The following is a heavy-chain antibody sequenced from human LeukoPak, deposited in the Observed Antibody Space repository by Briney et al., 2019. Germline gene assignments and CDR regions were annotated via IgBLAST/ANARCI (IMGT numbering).Heavy chain of an antibody. J-gene: IGHJ6*02. CDR1: GFTFSSYS. CDR2: ISSSGSTI. Sequence: GGSLRLSCAASGFTFSSYSMNWVRQAPGKGLEWVSYISSSGSTIYYADSVKGRFTISRDNAKNSLYLQMNSLRAEDTAVYYCASEAEYYYYYGMDVWGQGTTVTVSS. CDR3: ASEAEYYYYYGMDV. V-gene: IGHV3-48*04.